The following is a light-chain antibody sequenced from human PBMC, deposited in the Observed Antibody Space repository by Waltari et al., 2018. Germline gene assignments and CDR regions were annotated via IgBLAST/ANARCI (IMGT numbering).Light chain of an antibody. V-gene: IGKV1-9*01. CDR2: GAS. Sequence: DIRLTQSPSFLSASVGDRVTIICRASQDISSHLAWYQKNPGKAPKLLVYGASTLGSGVPSGFSGGGSGTEFTLTISSLQPEDFATYYCQQLNSYPITFGQGTRLEIK. CDR1: QDISSH. CDR3: QQLNSYPIT. J-gene: IGKJ5*01.